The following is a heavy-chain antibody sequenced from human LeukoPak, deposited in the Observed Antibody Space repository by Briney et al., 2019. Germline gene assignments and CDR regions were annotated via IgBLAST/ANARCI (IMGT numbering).Heavy chain of an antibody. J-gene: IGHJ5*02. D-gene: IGHD3-9*01. CDR2: INYSGSA. V-gene: IGHV4-59*01. Sequence: SETLSLTCTVSGGSISSYYWSWIRQPPGKGLEWIGYINYSGSANYNPSLKRRGPISVDTSKNQFSLKLSSVTAADTAVYYCERSISGGGRFDPWGQGTLVTVSS. CDR3: ERSISGGGRFDP. CDR1: GGSISSYY.